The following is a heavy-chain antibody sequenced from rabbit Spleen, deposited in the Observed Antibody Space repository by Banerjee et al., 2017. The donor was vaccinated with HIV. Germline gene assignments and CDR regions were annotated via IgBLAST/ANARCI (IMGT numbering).Heavy chain of an antibody. V-gene: IGHV1S45*01. D-gene: IGHD6-1*01. CDR3: ARVGGVGVYGYATL. Sequence: QQQLEESGGGLVKPEGSLTLTCTASRFTISSTYYMCWVRQAPGKGLEWIACIYISGGSTYYASWAKGRFTISETSSTTVTLQMTSLTAADTATYFCARVGGVGVYGYATLWGPGTLVTVS. CDR1: RFTISSTYY. J-gene: IGHJ4*01. CDR2: IYISGGST.